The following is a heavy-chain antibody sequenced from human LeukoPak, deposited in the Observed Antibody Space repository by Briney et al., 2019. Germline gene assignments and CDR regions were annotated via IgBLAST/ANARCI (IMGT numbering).Heavy chain of an antibody. Sequence: GGSLRLSCAASGFTFSSYGMHWVRQAPGKGLEWVAVIWYDGSNKYYADSVKGRFTISRDNSKNTLYLQMNSLRAEDTAVYYCAKGRDQYCSSTSCYAFDYWGQGTLVTVSS. CDR1: GFTFSSYG. J-gene: IGHJ4*02. D-gene: IGHD2-2*01. CDR3: AKGRDQYCSSTSCYAFDY. V-gene: IGHV3-33*06. CDR2: IWYDGSNK.